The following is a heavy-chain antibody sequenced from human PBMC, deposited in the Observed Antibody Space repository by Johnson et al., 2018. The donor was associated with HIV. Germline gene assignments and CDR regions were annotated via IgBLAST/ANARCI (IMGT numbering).Heavy chain of an antibody. CDR3: ASGGWLEGAFDI. Sequence: QVQLVESGGGVVQPGRSLRLSCAASGFTFSSYAMHWVRQAPGKGLEWLAVISYDGSNKYSADSVKGRFTISRDNSKNTLYLQMNSLRAEDTAVYYCASGGWLEGAFDIWGQGTMVTVSS. CDR2: ISYDGSNK. J-gene: IGHJ3*02. D-gene: IGHD6-19*01. V-gene: IGHV3-30-3*01. CDR1: GFTFSSYA.